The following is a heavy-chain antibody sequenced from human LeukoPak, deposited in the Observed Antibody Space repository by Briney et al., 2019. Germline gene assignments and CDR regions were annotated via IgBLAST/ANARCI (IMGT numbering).Heavy chain of an antibody. CDR2: IYYSGST. J-gene: IGHJ5*02. V-gene: IGHV4-59*08. CDR1: GGSISSYY. CDR3: ARHGGYSSSWSYNWFDP. D-gene: IGHD6-13*01. Sequence: SETLSLTCTVSGGSISSYYWSWIRQPPGKGLEWIGYIYYSGSTYYNPSLKSRVTISVDTSKNQFSLKLSSVTAADTAVYYCARHGGYSSSWSYNWFDPWGQGTLVTVSS.